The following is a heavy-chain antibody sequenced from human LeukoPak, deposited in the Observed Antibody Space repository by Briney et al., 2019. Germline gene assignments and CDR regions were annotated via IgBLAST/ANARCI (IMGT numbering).Heavy chain of an antibody. CDR2: INHSGST. D-gene: IGHD3-22*01. V-gene: IGHV4-34*01. CDR1: GGSFSGYY. CDR3: ARAGLSYYYDSSGRRPDY. Sequence: SETLSLTCAVYGGSFSGYYWSWIRQPPGKGLEWIGEINHSGSTNYNPSLKSRVTISVHTSKNQFSLKLSSVTAADTAVYYCARAGLSYYYDSSGRRPDYWGQGTLVTVSS. J-gene: IGHJ4*02.